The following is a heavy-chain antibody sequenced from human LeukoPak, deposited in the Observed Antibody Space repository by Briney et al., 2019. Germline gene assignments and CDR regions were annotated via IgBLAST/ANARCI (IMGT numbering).Heavy chain of an antibody. CDR2: IFYSGSS. D-gene: IGHD6-25*01. Sequence: SETLSLTCTVSGDSLNSYYWSWIRQPPGEGLQWIGYIFYSGSSNYNASLRSRVATSVDTSKNQFSLKLTSVTAADTAVYYCAGRAARFFDYWGQGILVTVSS. V-gene: IGHV4-59*01. CDR3: AGRAARFFDY. CDR1: GDSLNSYY. J-gene: IGHJ4*02.